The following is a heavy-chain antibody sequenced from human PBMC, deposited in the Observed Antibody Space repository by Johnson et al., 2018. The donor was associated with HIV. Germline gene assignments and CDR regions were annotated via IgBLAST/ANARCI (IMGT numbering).Heavy chain of an antibody. D-gene: IGHD3-10*01. V-gene: IGHV3-15*01. Sequence: VQLVESGGGLVKPGVSLRLSCAASGFTFSNAWMSWVRQAPGKGLEWVARIKSKSDGGTTASAAPVHGRFTSSRDDSKNTLYLQMNSLKTEDTAVYYCTTGISWFGAITFDIWGQGTMVTVSS. CDR3: TTGISWFGAITFDI. CDR2: IKSKSDGGTT. J-gene: IGHJ3*02. CDR1: GFTFSNAW.